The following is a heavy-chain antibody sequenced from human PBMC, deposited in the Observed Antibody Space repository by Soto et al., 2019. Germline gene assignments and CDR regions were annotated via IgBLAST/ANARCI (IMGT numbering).Heavy chain of an antibody. D-gene: IGHD3-9*01. CDR3: ARAFDILTRYYFDY. CDR1: GGSISSSSYY. J-gene: IGHJ4*02. CDR2: VYYSGST. V-gene: IGHV4-39*07. Sequence: SETLSLTCTVSGGSISSSSYYWAWVRQPPGKGLEWIGSVYYSGSTYYNPSLKSRVTISVDTSKNQFSLKLSSVTAADTAVYYCARAFDILTRYYFDYWGQGTLVTVSS.